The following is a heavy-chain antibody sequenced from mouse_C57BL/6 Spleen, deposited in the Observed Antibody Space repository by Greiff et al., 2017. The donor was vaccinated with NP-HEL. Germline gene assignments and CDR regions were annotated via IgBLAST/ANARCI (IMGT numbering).Heavy chain of an antibody. D-gene: IGHD4-1*02. Sequence: EVKVVESGGGLVKPGGSLKLSCAASGFTFSSYAMSWVRQTPEKRLEWVATISDGGSYTYYPDNVKGRFTISRDNAKNNLYLQKSHLKSEDTAMYYCARDPPTGTADYWGQGTTLTVSS. V-gene: IGHV5-4*01. CDR3: ARDPPTGTADY. CDR2: ISDGGSYT. CDR1: GFTFSSYA. J-gene: IGHJ2*01.